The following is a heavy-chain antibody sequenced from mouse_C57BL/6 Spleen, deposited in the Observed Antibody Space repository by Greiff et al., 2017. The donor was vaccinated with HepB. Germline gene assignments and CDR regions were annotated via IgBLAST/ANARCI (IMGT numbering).Heavy chain of an antibody. CDR2: INPNYGTT. CDR3: ANTYYDYDVGYAMDY. J-gene: IGHJ4*01. Sequence: VQLKESGPELVKPGASVKISCKASGYSFTDYNMNWVKQSNGKSLEWIGVINPNYGTTSYNQKFKGKATLTVDQSSSTAYMQLNSLTSEDSAVYYCANTYYDYDVGYAMDYWGQGTSVTVSS. V-gene: IGHV1-39*01. CDR1: GYSFTDYN. D-gene: IGHD2-4*01.